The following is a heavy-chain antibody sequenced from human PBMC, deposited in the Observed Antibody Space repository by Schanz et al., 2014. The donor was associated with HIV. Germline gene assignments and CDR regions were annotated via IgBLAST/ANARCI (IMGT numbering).Heavy chain of an antibody. J-gene: IGHJ4*02. Sequence: QVQLVESGGGVVKPGRSLRVSCAASGFTFSSYAMHWVRQAPGKGLEWVAVIWYDGTNKYYADSVKGRFTVSRDNSKNMLYLQMNSLRAEDTAVYYCARGLGYWGQGTLVTVSS. CDR3: ARGLGY. CDR1: GFTFSSYA. V-gene: IGHV3-33*08. CDR2: IWYDGTNK.